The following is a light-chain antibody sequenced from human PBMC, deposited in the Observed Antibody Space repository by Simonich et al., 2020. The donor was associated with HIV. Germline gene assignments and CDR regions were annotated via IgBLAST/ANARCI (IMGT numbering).Light chain of an antibody. V-gene: IGKV3D-20*01. J-gene: IGKJ2*01. Sequence: EIVMTQSPATLSVSPGERAPLSCRARQSVSSRYLAWYQQKPGLAPRRLIYDASSRATGIPDRFSGSGSGTDFTLTINRLEPEDFAVYYCQQYGTSRYTFGQGTKLEIK. CDR2: DAS. CDR1: QSVSSRY. CDR3: QQYGTSRYT.